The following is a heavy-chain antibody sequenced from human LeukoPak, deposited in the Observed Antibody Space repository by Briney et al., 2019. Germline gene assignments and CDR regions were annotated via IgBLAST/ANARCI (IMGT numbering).Heavy chain of an antibody. D-gene: IGHD3-10*01. CDR2: MYTNGKS. Sequence: SETLSLTCSVSGGSISSYYWSWIRQPAGKGLEWIGRMYTNGKSVYSRSLKSRVTMSVDMSKNQVSLKLSSVTAADTAVYYCARGTKDYYGSGSYSGYNWFDPWGQGTLVTVSS. CDR1: GGSISSYY. CDR3: ARGTKDYYGSGSYSGYNWFDP. V-gene: IGHV4-4*07. J-gene: IGHJ5*02.